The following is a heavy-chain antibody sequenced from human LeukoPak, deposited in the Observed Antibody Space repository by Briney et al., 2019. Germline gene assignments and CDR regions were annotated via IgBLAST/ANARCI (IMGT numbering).Heavy chain of an antibody. V-gene: IGHV1-69*04. CDR2: IIPILGIA. J-gene: IGHJ4*02. CDR3: AREGVSQGFLKAAPVLND. CDR1: GGTFSSYT. D-gene: IGHD6-13*01. Sequence: SVKVSCKASGGTFSSYTISWVRQAPGQGLEWMGRIIPILGIANYAQKFQGRVTITADKSTSTAYMELSSLRSEDTAVYYCAREGVSQGFLKAAPVLNDWGQGTLVIVSS.